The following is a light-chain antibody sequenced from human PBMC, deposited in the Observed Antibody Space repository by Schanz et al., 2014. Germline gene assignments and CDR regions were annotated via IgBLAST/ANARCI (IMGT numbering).Light chain of an antibody. CDR1: SSDVGAYNY. V-gene: IGLV2-14*01. Sequence: QSALTQPASVSGSPGQSITISCTGTSSDVGAYNYVSWYQQLPGKAPKVMIYDVSNRPSGVSNRFSGSKSGNTASLTISGLQAEDEADYYCSSHTAITTAVVFGGGTKLTVL. CDR2: DVS. J-gene: IGLJ2*01. CDR3: SSHTAITTAVV.